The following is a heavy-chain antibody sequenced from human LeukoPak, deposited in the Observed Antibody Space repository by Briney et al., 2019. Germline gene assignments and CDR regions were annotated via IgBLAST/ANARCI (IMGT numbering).Heavy chain of an antibody. CDR2: ITSAGGYT. V-gene: IGHV3-21*03. J-gene: IGHJ6*03. Sequence: GRSLRLSCGASGFSFSDYSMNWVRQAPGKGLAWVASITSAGGYTYYADSVKGRFTISRDNAQNSLFLQMDSLRPEDTAVYFCATSGGFVLPNAITGNWYMDVWGRGTTVT. CDR1: GFSFSDYS. CDR3: ATSGGFVLPNAITGNWYMDV. D-gene: IGHD2-2*01.